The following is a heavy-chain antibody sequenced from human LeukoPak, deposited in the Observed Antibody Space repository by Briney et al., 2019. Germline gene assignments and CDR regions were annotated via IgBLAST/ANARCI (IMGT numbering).Heavy chain of an antibody. Sequence: GGSLRLSCAASGFIFSSYGMHWVRQAPGKGLEWVAFIRYDGTNKYYADSVKGRFTISRDNSKNTLYLQMNSLRAEDTAVYYCAKDRSGSYSQGLDHWGQGTLVTVSS. CDR2: IRYDGTNK. V-gene: IGHV3-30*02. CDR1: GFIFSSYG. J-gene: IGHJ4*02. D-gene: IGHD1-26*01. CDR3: AKDRSGSYSQGLDH.